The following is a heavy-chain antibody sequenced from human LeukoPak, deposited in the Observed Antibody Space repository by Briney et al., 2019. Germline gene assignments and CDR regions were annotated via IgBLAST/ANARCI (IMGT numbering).Heavy chain of an antibody. V-gene: IGHV3-30*18. CDR1: GFTFSSYG. D-gene: IGHD6-19*01. CDR2: ISYDGSNK. CDR3: AKGGIAVAGTVY. J-gene: IGHJ4*02. Sequence: GRSLRLSCAASGFTFSSYGMHWVRQAPGKGLEWVAVISYDGSNKYYADSVKGRFTISRDNSKNTLYLQMNSLRAEDTAVYYCAKGGIAVAGTVYWGQGTLVTVSS.